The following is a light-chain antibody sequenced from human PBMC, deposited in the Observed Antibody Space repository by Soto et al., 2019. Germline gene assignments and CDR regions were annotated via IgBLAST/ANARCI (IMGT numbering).Light chain of an antibody. Sequence: DIQMTQSPSSLSASVGDRVTITCRAGQNIGRSLNSYQQKPGKAPKRLIYAASGLQIGVPPRFSGSGSGTDFTLTISSLQPEDFATYYCQQNFNTWTFGQGTKVEMK. CDR1: QNIGRS. J-gene: IGKJ1*01. V-gene: IGKV1-39*01. CDR2: AAS. CDR3: QQNFNTWT.